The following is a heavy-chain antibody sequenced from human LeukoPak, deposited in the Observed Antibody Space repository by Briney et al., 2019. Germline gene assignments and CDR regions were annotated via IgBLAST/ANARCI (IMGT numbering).Heavy chain of an antibody. Sequence: SQTLSLTCAISGDSVSNNNYAWNWIRQSPSRGLEWLGRTYYRSQWHNDYARSVMSRISVDPDASENQFSLHLSSVAPDDTAVYYCAGGYAFDVWGQGTVVTVSS. J-gene: IGHJ3*01. CDR2: TYYRSQWHN. V-gene: IGHV6-1*01. CDR3: AGGYAFDV. CDR1: GDSVSNNNYA.